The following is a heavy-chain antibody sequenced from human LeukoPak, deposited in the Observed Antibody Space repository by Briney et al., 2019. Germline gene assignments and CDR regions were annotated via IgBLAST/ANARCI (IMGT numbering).Heavy chain of an antibody. V-gene: IGHV3-64D*06. CDR3: VKPQRVYIVATTFWDY. D-gene: IGHD5-12*01. Sequence: GGSLRLSCSASGFTFSNYGMHWVRQAPGKGLEYVSAISSNGGSTYYADSVKGRFTVSRDNSKNTLYLQMSSLRAEDTAVYYCVKPQRVYIVATTFWDYWGQGTLVTVSS. CDR1: GFTFSNYG. CDR2: ISSNGGST. J-gene: IGHJ4*02.